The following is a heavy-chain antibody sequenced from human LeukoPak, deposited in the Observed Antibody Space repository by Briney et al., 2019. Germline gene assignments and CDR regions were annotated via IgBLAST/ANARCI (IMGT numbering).Heavy chain of an antibody. D-gene: IGHD2-15*01. V-gene: IGHV3-21*01. CDR1: GFTFSSYS. J-gene: IGHJ6*03. Sequence: PGGSLRLSCAASGFTFSSYSMNWVRQAPGKGLEWVSSISSSSSYIYYADLVKGRFTISRDNAKNSLYLQMNSLRAEDTAVYYCARVPVVAATHYMDVWGKGTTVTVSS. CDR2: ISSSSSYI. CDR3: ARVPVVAATHYMDV.